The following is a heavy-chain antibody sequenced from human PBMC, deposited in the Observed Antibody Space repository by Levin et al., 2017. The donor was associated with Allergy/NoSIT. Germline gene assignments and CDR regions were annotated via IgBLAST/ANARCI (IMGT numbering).Heavy chain of an antibody. D-gene: IGHD5-18*01. CDR2: IDYSGNT. J-gene: IGHJ4*02. CDR3: ARLPGTWIQV. V-gene: IGHV4-39*01. CDR1: GGSVSRSAYS. Sequence: SETLSLTCTVSGGSVSRSAYSWGWIRQPPGKGLDWIGTIDYSGNTYYNASLKSRITISVDTSKNQVSLQLSSVTAADTAVYFCARLPGTWIQVWGQGSLVTVSS.